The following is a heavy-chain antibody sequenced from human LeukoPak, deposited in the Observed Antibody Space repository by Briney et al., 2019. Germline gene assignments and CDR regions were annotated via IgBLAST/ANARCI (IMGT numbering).Heavy chain of an antibody. CDR2: ISWNSGSI. CDR1: GFTFSTYN. V-gene: IGHV3-9*01. Sequence: GGSLRLSCAASGFTFSTYNMNWVRQAPGKGLEWVSGISWNSGSIGYADSVKGRYTISRDNAKNSLYLQMNSLRAEDTALYYCAKDIDYDILTGSPFDYWGQGTLVTVSS. J-gene: IGHJ4*02. CDR3: AKDIDYDILTGSPFDY. D-gene: IGHD3-9*01.